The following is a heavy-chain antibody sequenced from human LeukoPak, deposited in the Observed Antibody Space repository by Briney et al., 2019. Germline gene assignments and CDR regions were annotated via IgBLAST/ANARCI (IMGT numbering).Heavy chain of an antibody. CDR3: ARNGRSSWQ. Sequence: GRSLRLSCAASGFTFSDYYMSWIRQASGKGPEWVSYISSSSTYTKYADSVKGRFTISRDNAKNSLYLQMNSLTAEDTAVYYCARNGRSSWQWGQGTLVTVSS. D-gene: IGHD6-13*01. V-gene: IGHV3-11*06. CDR2: ISSSSTYT. J-gene: IGHJ4*02. CDR1: GFTFSDYY.